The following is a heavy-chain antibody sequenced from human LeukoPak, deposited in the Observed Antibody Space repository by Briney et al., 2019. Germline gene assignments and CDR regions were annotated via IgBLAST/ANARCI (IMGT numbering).Heavy chain of an antibody. D-gene: IGHD4-17*01. CDR2: IRYDGSNK. Sequence: PGGSLRLSCAASGFTFSSYGMHWVRHAPGKGLECVAFIRYDGSNKYYADSVKGRFTISRDNAKNSLYLQMNSLRAEDTAVYYCARGHITTVRGWFDPWGQGTLVTVSS. CDR3: ARGHITTVRGWFDP. J-gene: IGHJ5*02. CDR1: GFTFSSYG. V-gene: IGHV3-30*02.